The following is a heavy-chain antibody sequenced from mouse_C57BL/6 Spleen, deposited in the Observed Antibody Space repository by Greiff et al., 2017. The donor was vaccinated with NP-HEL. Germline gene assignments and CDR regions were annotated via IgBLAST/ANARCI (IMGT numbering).Heavy chain of an antibody. J-gene: IGHJ2*01. CDR1: GYTFTDYE. CDR3: TGGGLRAYFDD. D-gene: IGHD2-2*01. Sequence: VQLQQSGAELVRPGASVTLSCKASGYTFTDYEMHWVKQTPVHGLEWIGAIDPETGGTAYNQKFKGKAILTADKSSSTAYMELRSLTSEDSAVYYCTGGGLRAYFDDWGQGTTLTVSS. V-gene: IGHV1-15*01. CDR2: IDPETGGT.